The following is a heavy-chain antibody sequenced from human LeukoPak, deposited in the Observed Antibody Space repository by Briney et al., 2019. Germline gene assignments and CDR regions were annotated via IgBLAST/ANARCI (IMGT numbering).Heavy chain of an antibody. V-gene: IGHV4-34*01. CDR2: INHSGST. CDR1: GGSFSGYY. CDR3: ARGADCSGGSCLYYFDY. D-gene: IGHD2-15*01. Sequence: ASETLSLTCAVYGGSFSGYYWSWIRQPPGKGLEWIGEINHSGSTNYNPSLKSRVTISVDTSKNQFSLKLSSVTAADTAVYYCARGADCSGGSCLYYFDYWGQGTLVTVSS. J-gene: IGHJ4*02.